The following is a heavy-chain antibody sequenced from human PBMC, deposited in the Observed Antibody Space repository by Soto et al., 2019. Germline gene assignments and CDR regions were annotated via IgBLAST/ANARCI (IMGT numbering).Heavy chain of an antibody. J-gene: IGHJ5*02. D-gene: IGHD2-2*01. V-gene: IGHV1-18*01. CDR3: ARVIPGAEAWFDP. CDR2: ISAYTDDP. CDR1: GNTFTNFG. Sequence: ASVKVSCKASGNTFTNFGVTWVRQAPGQVLEWMGWISAYTDDPNYAQKFQGRVTMTIDTSTSTAYLDLRSLTSDDTAVYYCARVIPGAEAWFDPWGQGTLVTVSS.